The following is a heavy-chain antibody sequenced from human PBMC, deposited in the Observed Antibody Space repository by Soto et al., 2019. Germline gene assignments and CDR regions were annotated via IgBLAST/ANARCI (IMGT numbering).Heavy chain of an antibody. D-gene: IGHD4-17*01. CDR2: IVVGSGNT. Sequence: SVKVSCKASGFTFTSSAMQWVRQARGQRLEWIGWIVVGSGNTNYAQKFQERVTITRDMSTSTAYMELSSLRSEDTAVYYCALDRRDYEGLVPYSFDHWGQGTLVTVSS. CDR1: GFTFTSSA. CDR3: ALDRRDYEGLVPYSFDH. V-gene: IGHV1-58*02. J-gene: IGHJ4*02.